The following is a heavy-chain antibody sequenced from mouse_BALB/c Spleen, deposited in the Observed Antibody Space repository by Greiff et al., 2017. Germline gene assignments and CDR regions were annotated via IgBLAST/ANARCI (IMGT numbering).Heavy chain of an antibody. Sequence: EVQVVESGGGLVQPGGSMKLSCVASGFTFSNYWMNWVRQSPEQGLEWVAEIRSKSNNYASHYAESVKGRFTISRDDSKSSVYLQMNNLRAEDTGIYYCTPLGSLDYWGQGTTLTVSA. J-gene: IGHJ2*01. V-gene: IGHV6-6*02. CDR1: GFTFSNYW. CDR3: TPLGSLDY. CDR2: IRSKSNNYAS.